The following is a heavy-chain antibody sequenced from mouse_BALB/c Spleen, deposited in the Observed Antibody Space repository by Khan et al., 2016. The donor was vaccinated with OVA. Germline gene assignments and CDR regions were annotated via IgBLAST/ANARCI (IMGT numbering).Heavy chain of an antibody. CDR2: ISDLAYTI. CDR3: ARGGGTAPFAY. CDR1: GFTFSDYG. D-gene: IGHD1-2*01. J-gene: IGHJ3*01. V-gene: IGHV5-15*02. Sequence: EVELVESGGGLVQPGGSRKLSCAASGFTFSDYGMAWVRQAPGKGPEWVAFISDLAYTIYYGDAVTGRFTISRENAKNTLYLEISSLRSEDTAIYYCARGGGTAPFAYWGLGTLVTVSA.